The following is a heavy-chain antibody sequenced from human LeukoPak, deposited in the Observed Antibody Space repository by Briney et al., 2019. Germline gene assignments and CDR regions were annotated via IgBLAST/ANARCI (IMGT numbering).Heavy chain of an antibody. CDR1: GGSISSGSYY. D-gene: IGHD6-13*01. CDR3: AREKAAGTGWFDP. V-gene: IGHV4-61*02. CDR2: IYTSGST. J-gene: IGHJ5*02. Sequence: SETLSLTCTVSGGSISSGSYYWSWIRQPAGKGLEWIRRIYTSGSTNYNPFLKSRVTISVDTSKNQFSLKLSSVTAADTAVYYCAREKAAGTGWFDPWGQGTLVTVSS.